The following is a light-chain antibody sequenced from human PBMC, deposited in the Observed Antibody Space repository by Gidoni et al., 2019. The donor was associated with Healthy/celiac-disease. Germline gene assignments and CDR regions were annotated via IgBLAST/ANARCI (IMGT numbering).Light chain of an antibody. CDR3: CSYAGSYTLGV. CDR2: DVR. CDR1: SSAVGGYIY. Sequence: QSALTQPRSVSGSPGQAVTISCTGTSSAVGGYIYVSWYQQHPGKAPKLMIYDVRKRPSGVPARFSGSKSGTTASLTISGLQAEDEADYYCCSYAGSYTLGVFGGGTKLTVL. J-gene: IGLJ2*01. V-gene: IGLV2-11*02.